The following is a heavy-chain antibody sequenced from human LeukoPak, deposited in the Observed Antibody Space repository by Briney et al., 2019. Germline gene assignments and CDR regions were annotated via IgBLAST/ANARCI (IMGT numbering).Heavy chain of an antibody. V-gene: IGHV3-30*18. Sequence: GGSLRLSCAASGFTFSSYGMHWVRQAPGKGLEWVAVISYDGSNKYYADSVKGRFTISRDNSKNTLYLQMNSLRAEDTAVYYCAKGPNCDFWRPHYYYYGMDVWGQGTTVTVSS. CDR1: GFTFSSYG. J-gene: IGHJ6*02. D-gene: IGHD3-3*01. CDR2: ISYDGSNK. CDR3: AKGPNCDFWRPHYYYYGMDV.